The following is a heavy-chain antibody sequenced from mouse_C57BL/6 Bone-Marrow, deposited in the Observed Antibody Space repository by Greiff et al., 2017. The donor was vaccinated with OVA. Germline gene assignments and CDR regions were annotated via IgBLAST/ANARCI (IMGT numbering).Heavy chain of an antibody. Sequence: VQLQQSGGDLVKPGGSLKLSCAASGFTFSSYGMSWVRQTPDKRLEWVATISSGGSYTYYPDSVKGRFTISRDNAKNTLYLQMSSLKSEDTAMYYCARRIYYYGSSYDWYFDVWGTGTTVTVSS. D-gene: IGHD1-1*01. V-gene: IGHV5-6*01. CDR2: ISSGGSYT. J-gene: IGHJ1*03. CDR3: ARRIYYYGSSYDWYFDV. CDR1: GFTFSSYG.